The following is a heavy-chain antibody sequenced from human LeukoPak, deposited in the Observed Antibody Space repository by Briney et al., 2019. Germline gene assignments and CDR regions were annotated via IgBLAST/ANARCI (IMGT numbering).Heavy chain of an antibody. V-gene: IGHV3-30*18. J-gene: IGHJ4*02. D-gene: IGHD3-10*01. CDR3: AKVPHPKVGYYFDY. Sequence: RGSLRLSCAASGFTFSSYGMHWVRQAPGKGLEWVAVISYDGSNKYYADSGKGRFTSSRDNSKNALYLRMNRVRAEDTAVYYCAKVPHPKVGYYFDYWGPGTLVTVSS. CDR1: GFTFSSYG. CDR2: ISYDGSNK.